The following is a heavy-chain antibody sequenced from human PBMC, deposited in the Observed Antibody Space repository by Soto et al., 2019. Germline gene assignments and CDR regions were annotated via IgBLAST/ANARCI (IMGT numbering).Heavy chain of an antibody. J-gene: IGHJ3*02. V-gene: IGHV1-69*13. CDR2: IIPIFGTA. CDR3: ARGAVPAAIGAFDI. D-gene: IGHD2-2*01. Sequence: SVKVSCKASGVTFSSYAISWVRQAPGQGLEWMGGIIPIFGTANYAQKFQGRVTITADESTSTAYMELSSLRSEDTAVYYCARGAVPAAIGAFDIWGQGTMVTVSS. CDR1: GVTFSSYA.